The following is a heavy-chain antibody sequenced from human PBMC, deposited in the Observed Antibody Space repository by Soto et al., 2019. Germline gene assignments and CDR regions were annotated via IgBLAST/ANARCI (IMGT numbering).Heavy chain of an antibody. V-gene: IGHV4-61*01. CDR1: GGSVSNLNYC. Sequence: SETLSLTWTVSGGSVSNLNYCWSWIRQPPGKGLEWIGFTFHSGSANYNPSLKSRVTISVDASKNQFSLKLNSVTAADTAVYYCARGPTVTTDYWGQGTLVTVSS. CDR3: ARGPTVTTDY. J-gene: IGHJ4*02. CDR2: TFHSGSA. D-gene: IGHD4-17*01.